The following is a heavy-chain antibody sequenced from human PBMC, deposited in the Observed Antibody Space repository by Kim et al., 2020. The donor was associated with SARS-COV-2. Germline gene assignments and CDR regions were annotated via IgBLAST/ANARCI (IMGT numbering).Heavy chain of an antibody. D-gene: IGHD3-16*01. CDR3: ARLANNYDYVWGSYSPLNGMDV. CDR1: GGTFSSYA. Sequence: SVKVSCKASGGTFSSYAISWVRQAPGQGLEWMGGIIPIFGTANYAQKFQGRVTITADESTSTAYMELSSLRSEDTAVYYWARLANNYDYVWGSYSPLNGMDVWGQGTTVTVSS. CDR2: IIPIFGTA. V-gene: IGHV1-69*13. J-gene: IGHJ6*02.